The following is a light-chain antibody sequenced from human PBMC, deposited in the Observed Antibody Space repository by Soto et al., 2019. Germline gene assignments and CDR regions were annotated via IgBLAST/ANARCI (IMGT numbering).Light chain of an antibody. J-gene: IGLJ1*01. Sequence: SALAEPACVSVSPGQSITVSCTGTSSDGGGYNYVSWYQQHPGKAPKLMIYEVSNRPSGVSNRFSGSKSGNTASLTISGLQAEDEADYYCSSYTSSSTLVFGTGTKVTVL. CDR2: EVS. CDR1: SSDGGGYNY. CDR3: SSYTSSSTLV. V-gene: IGLV2-14*01.